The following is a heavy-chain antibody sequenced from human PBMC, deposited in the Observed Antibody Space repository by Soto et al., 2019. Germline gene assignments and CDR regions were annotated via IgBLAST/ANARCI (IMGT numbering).Heavy chain of an antibody. CDR2: VSYDGSRQ. V-gene: IGHV3-30*18. D-gene: IGHD2-2*03. J-gene: IGHJ4*02. CDR3: AKGQIPGSTGSPGYFDS. Sequence: GGSLRLSCAASGFTFRTYGMHWVRQASGKGLEWVAVVSYDGSRQYYRESVRGRFIISRDNSKNTLSLQMNSLRPEDTSVYFCAKGQIPGSTGSPGYFDSWGQGAVVTVSS. CDR1: GFTFRTYG.